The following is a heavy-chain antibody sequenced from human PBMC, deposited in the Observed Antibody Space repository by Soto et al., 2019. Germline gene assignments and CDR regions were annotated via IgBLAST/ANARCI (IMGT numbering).Heavy chain of an antibody. D-gene: IGHD5-12*01. CDR2: IWYAGSHK. J-gene: IGHJ3*02. CDR1: GFTFSSYR. V-gene: IGHV3-33*01. Sequence: QVQLVESGGAVVKPGTSLRLSCTASGFTFSSYRMHWVRQAPGKGLEWVAIIWYAGSHKFYVDSVKGRFAVSRDNSKNTVYLQMNSLTGEDTAVYYCARPRYSGDDPDALEIWGRGTLVTISS. CDR3: ARPRYSGDDPDALEI.